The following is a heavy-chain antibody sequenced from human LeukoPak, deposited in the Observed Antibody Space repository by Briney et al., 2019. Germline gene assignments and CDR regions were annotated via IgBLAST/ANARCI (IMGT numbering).Heavy chain of an antibody. J-gene: IGHJ5*02. D-gene: IGHD3-16*02. V-gene: IGHV1-2*02. CDR3: ARDSVWGSYRTNWFDP. Sequence: GASVKVSCKASGYTFTGYYMHWVRQAPGQGLEWMGWINPNSGGTNYAQKFQGRVTMTRDTSISTAYMELSRLRSDDTAVYYCARDSVWGSYRTNWFDPWGQGTLVTVSS. CDR1: GYTFTGYY. CDR2: INPNSGGT.